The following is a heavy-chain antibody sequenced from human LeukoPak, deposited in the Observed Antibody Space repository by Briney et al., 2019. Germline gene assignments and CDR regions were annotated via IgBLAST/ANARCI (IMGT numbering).Heavy chain of an antibody. D-gene: IGHD1-14*01. CDR1: GYTFT. Sequence: ASVKVSCKASGYTFTIHWLRQAPGQGPEWMGIINPSGGSTSYAQKFQGRVTMTRDTSTSTVYMELSSLRSEDTAVYYCARSSGRSPNREYMDVWGKGTTVTVSS. CDR3: ARSSGRSPNREYMDV. J-gene: IGHJ6*03. CDR2: INPSGGST. V-gene: IGHV1-46*01.